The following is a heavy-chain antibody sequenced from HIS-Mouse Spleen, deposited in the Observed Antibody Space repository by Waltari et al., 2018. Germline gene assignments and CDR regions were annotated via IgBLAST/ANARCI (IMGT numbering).Heavy chain of an antibody. CDR1: GGSISSSSYY. J-gene: IGHJ2*01. D-gene: IGHD6-13*01. V-gene: IGHV4-39*07. CDR2: IYYSGST. CDR3: AREIPYSSSWYDWYFDL. Sequence: QLQLQESGPGLVKPSETLSLTCTVSGGSISSSSYYWGWIRQPPGKGLEWIGRIYYSGSTYYNPSLKSRVTISVDTPKNQFSLKLSSVTAADTAVYYCAREIPYSSSWYDWYFDLWGRGTLVTVSS.